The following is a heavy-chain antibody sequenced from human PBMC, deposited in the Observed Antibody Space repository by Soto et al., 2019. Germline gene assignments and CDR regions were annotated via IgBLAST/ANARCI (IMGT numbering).Heavy chain of an antibody. D-gene: IGHD2-2*01. J-gene: IGHJ4*02. V-gene: IGHV3-23*01. CDR3: AKDWFDIVVVLRAEFDY. CDR2: ISGSGGST. CDR1: GFTFSSYA. Sequence: PGGSLRLSCAASGFTFSSYAMSWVRQAPGKGLEWVSAISGSGGSTYYADSVKGRFTISRDNSRNTLYLQMNSLRAEDTAAYYCAKDWFDIVVVLRAEFDYWGQGTLVTVSS.